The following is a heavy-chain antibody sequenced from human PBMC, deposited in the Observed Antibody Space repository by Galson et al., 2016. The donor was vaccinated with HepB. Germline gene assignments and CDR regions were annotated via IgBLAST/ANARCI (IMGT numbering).Heavy chain of an antibody. D-gene: IGHD3-10*01. CDR3: AREEITVVGGVITPRFDS. J-gene: IGHJ5*01. Sequence: SLRLSCAASGFTFSTYWVHWLRQVPGKGLVWVARINIDGSATNYADSVKGRFTVSRDNAQNTLFLQMDSLRDDDTAVYYCAREEITVVGGVITPRFDSWGQGTLVTVSS. CDR2: INIDGSAT. V-gene: IGHV3-74*01. CDR1: GFTFSTYW.